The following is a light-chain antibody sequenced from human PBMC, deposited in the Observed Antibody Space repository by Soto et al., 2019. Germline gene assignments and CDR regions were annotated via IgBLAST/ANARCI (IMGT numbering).Light chain of an antibody. Sequence: QAALTQPASVSGSPGQSITISCTGTSSDAGAYNYVSWYQQHPGKAPKLMIYEVSNRPSGVSNRFSGSKSGNTASLTISGLQAEDEADYYCSSYTSSSTPSVFGTGTKVTVL. CDR1: SSDAGAYNY. J-gene: IGLJ1*01. CDR3: SSYTSSSTPSV. V-gene: IGLV2-14*01. CDR2: EVS.